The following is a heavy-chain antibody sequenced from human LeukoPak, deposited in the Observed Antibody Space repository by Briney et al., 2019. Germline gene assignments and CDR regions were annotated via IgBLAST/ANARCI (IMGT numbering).Heavy chain of an antibody. CDR1: GYTFTGYY. D-gene: IGHD5-24*01. CDR2: INPNSGGT. J-gene: IGHJ4*02. V-gene: IGHV1-2*02. Sequence: ASVKVSCKASGYTFTGYYMHWVRQAPGQGLEWMGWINPNSGGTNYAQKFQGRVTMTRDTSVTTVYMELSSLRSDDTALYYCARHYRGRWQQLFDYWGQGTLVTVSS. CDR3: ARHYRGRWQQLFDY.